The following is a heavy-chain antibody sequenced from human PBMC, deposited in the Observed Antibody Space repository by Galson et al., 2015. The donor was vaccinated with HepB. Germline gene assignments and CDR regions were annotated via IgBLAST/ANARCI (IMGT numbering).Heavy chain of an antibody. D-gene: IGHD3-22*01. CDR2: IIPIFGTA. Sequence: SVKASCKASGGTFSSYAISWVRQAPGQGLEWMGGIIPIFGTANYAQKFQGRVTITADKSTSTAYMELSSLRSEDTAVYYCARVGTYYDSSGANGYWGQGTLVTVSS. CDR1: GGTFSSYA. J-gene: IGHJ4*02. V-gene: IGHV1-69*06. CDR3: ARVGTYYDSSGANGY.